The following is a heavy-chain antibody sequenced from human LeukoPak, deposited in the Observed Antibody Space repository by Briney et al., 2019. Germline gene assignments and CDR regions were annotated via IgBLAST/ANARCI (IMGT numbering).Heavy chain of an antibody. CDR3: ARAVGGRLTIWRYYMDV. CDR2: ISAYNGNT. CDR1: GYTFTSYG. D-gene: IGHD3-3*01. V-gene: IGHV1-18*01. Sequence: ASVKVSCKASGYTFTSYGISWVRQAPGQGLEWMGWISAYNGNTNYAQKLQGRVTMTTDTSTSTAYMELRSLRSDDTAVYYCARAVGGRLTIWRYYMDVWGKGTTVTVSS. J-gene: IGHJ6*03.